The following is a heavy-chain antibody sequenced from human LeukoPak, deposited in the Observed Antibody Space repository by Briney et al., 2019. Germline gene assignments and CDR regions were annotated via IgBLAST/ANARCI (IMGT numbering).Heavy chain of an antibody. D-gene: IGHD3-10*01. CDR2: INHSGST. CDR3: ARVGTYYYGSGSYSTRYYYGMDV. V-gene: IGHV4-34*01. J-gene: IGHJ6*02. Sequence: KSSETLSLTCAVYGGSFSGYYWSWIRQPPGKGLEWIGEINHSGSTNYNPSLKSRVTISVDTSKNQFSLKLSSVTAADTAVYYCARVGTYYYGSGSYSTRYYYGMDVWGQGTTVTVSS. CDR1: GGSFSGYY.